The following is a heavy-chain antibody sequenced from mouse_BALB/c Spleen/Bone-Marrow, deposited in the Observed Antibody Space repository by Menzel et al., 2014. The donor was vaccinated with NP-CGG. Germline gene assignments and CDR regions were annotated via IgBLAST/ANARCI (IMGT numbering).Heavy chain of an antibody. CDR1: GFTFTSYG. J-gene: IGHJ2*01. V-gene: IGHV5-6*01. CDR3: ARLGRDYFDY. D-gene: IGHD4-1*01. Sequence: EVMLVESGGDLVKPGGSLKLSCAASGFTFTSYGMSWVRQTPDKRLEWVATISSGGSYTYYPDSVKGRFTISRDNAKNTLYLQMSNLKSEDTAMYYCARLGRDYFDYWGQGTTLTVSS. CDR2: ISSGGSYT.